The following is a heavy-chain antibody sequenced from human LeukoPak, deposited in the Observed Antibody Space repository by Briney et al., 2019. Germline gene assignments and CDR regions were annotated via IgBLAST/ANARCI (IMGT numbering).Heavy chain of an antibody. V-gene: IGHV3-13*04. CDR1: GSTFSSYD. Sequence: GGSLRLSCAASGSTFSSYDMHWVRQATGKGLEWVSTIGAAGEMFYPGSVKGRFTISRDDAKNSMYLQMNSLRAGDTAVYYCVRRLRGWSAGFDYWGQGILVTVSS. D-gene: IGHD6-19*01. CDR2: IGAAGEM. CDR3: VRRLRGWSAGFDY. J-gene: IGHJ4*02.